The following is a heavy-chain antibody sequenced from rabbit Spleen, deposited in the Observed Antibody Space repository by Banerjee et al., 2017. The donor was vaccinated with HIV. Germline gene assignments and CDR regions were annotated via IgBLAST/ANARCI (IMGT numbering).Heavy chain of an antibody. D-gene: IGHD6-1*01. CDR1: GFSFSSKYY. CDR3: ARGDFSDGGGYNL. J-gene: IGHJ4*01. Sequence: QEQLVESGGGLVQPEGSLTLTCTASGFSFSSKYYICWVRQAPGKGLEWIACIVTTTGSTWYATWVNGRFTITRSTSLNTVTLQLNSLTAADTATYLCARGDFSDGGGYNLWGPGTLVTVS. V-gene: IGHV1S43*01. CDR2: IVTTTGST.